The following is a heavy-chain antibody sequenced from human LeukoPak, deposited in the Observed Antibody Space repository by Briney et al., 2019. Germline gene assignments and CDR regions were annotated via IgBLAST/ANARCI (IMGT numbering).Heavy chain of an antibody. D-gene: IGHD3-22*01. J-gene: IGHJ4*02. Sequence: SETLSLTCTVSGGSISSSSYYWGWIRQPPGKGLEWIGSIYYSGSTYYNPSLKSRVTISVDTSKNQFSLKLSSVTAADTAVYYCARHPEGTMTVVVTPYFDYWGQGTLVTVSS. CDR1: GGSISSSSYY. CDR3: ARHPEGTMTVVVTPYFDY. V-gene: IGHV4-39*01. CDR2: IYYSGST.